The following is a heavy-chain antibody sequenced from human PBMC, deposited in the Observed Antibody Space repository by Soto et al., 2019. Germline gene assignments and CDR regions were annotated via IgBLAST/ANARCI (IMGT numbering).Heavy chain of an antibody. CDR3: AMTSTSGTSVDY. J-gene: IGHJ4*02. D-gene: IGHD1-1*01. Sequence: QVQLQESGPGLVKPSGTLSLTRAVSGGSISTSNWWSWVRQPPGKGLEWIGEVYHSGSTNYNPSFKSRVAMSVDKSKNQFSLKLNSVTAADTALYYCAMTSTSGTSVDYWGPGSLVTVSS. CDR2: VYHSGST. CDR1: GGSISTSNW. V-gene: IGHV4-4*02.